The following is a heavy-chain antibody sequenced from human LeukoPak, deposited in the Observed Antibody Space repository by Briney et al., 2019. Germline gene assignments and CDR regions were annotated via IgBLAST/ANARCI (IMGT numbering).Heavy chain of an antibody. CDR2: MNPNSGNT. J-gene: IGHJ4*02. CDR3: ARVTMVRGVHGYYFDY. CDR1: GYTFTSYD. V-gene: IGHV1-8*01. Sequence: GSVTVSCKASGYTFTSYDSNWVRQAPGQGVEWMGWMNPNSGNTDYAQKFPGRVTMTRNTSISTAYMELSSLRSEDTAVYYCARVTMVRGVHGYYFDYWGQGTLVTVSS. D-gene: IGHD3-10*01.